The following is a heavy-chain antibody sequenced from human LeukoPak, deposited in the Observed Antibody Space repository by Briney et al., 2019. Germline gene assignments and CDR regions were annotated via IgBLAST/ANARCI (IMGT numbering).Heavy chain of an antibody. V-gene: IGHV3-30*04. CDR2: ISYDGSNK. J-gene: IGHJ6*02. CDR1: GFIFSSYA. Sequence: GGSLRLSCAASGFIFSSYAMHWVRQAPGKGLEWVAVISYDGSNKYYTDSVKGRFTISRDNSKNTLYLQMNSLRAEDTAVYYCARDRVEGRYCYGMDVWGQGTTVTVSS. CDR3: ARDRVEGRYCYGMDV.